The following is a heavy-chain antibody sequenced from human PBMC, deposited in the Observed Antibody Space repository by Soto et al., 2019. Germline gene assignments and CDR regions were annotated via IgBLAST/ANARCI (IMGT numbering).Heavy chain of an antibody. D-gene: IGHD6-13*01. CDR3: ARGAPSSWYY. J-gene: IGHJ4*02. Sequence: RGSLRLSCAASGFTFSSYEMNWVRQAPGKGLEWVSYISSSGSTIYYADSVKGRFTISRDNAKNSLYLQMNSLRAEDTAVYYCARGAPSSWYYWGQGTLVTVSS. V-gene: IGHV3-48*03. CDR1: GFTFSSYE. CDR2: ISSSGSTI.